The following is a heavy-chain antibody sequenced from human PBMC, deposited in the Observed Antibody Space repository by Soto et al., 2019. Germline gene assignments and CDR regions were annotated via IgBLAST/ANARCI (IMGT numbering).Heavy chain of an antibody. CDR2: IYYSGST. V-gene: IGHV4-31*03. CDR1: GGSISSGGYY. J-gene: IGHJ4*02. CDR3: AKFSGDSSWYALIDY. Sequence: SETLSLSCTVAGGSISSGGYYWSWIRQHPGKGLEWIGYIYYSGSTYYNPSLKSRVTISVDTSKNQFSLKLSSVTAADTAVYYCAKFSGDSSWYALIDYWGQGTLVTVSS. D-gene: IGHD6-13*01.